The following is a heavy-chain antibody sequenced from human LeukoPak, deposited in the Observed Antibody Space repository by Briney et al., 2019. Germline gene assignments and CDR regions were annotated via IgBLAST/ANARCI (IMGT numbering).Heavy chain of an antibody. CDR1: GYSFTSYW. V-gene: IGHV5-51*01. J-gene: IGHJ4*02. CDR3: ARRGLNYYDSSGYSWDFDY. D-gene: IGHD3-22*01. Sequence: ESLKISCKGSGYSFTSYWIGWVRQMPGKGREWMGIIYPGDSDTRYSPSFQGQVTISADKSISTAYLQWSSLKASDTAMYYCARRGLNYYDSSGYSWDFDYWGQGTLVTVSS. CDR2: IYPGDSDT.